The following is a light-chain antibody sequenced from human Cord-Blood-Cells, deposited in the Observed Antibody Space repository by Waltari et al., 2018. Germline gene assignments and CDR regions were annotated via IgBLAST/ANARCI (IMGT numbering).Light chain of an antibody. J-gene: IGKJ5*01. CDR2: DAS. CDR1: QSISSW. V-gene: IGKV1-5*01. Sequence: DIQMTQSPSTLSASVGDRVTITCRASQSISSWLAWYQQKPGEAPKLLIYDASSLESGVPSRCSGSGSGTECTLTVSSLQPDDFATYYCQQYNSYSITFGQGTRLEIK. CDR3: QQYNSYSIT.